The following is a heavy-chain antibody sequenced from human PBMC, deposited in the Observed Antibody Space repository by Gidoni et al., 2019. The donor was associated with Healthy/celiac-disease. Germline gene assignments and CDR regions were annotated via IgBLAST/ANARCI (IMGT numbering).Heavy chain of an antibody. D-gene: IGHD6-19*01. CDR2: IYYSGST. CDR3: ASAVAGTVSY. CDR1: GCSISSSSYS. Sequence: QLQLQESRPGLVKPSLTLSLTCTVSGCSISSSSYSWGWIRQPPGRGLEWSGSIYYSGSTYYNPALKSRVTISVDTSKNQCSLKLSSVTAADTAVYYCASAVAGTVSYWGQGTLVTVSS. V-gene: IGHV4-39*01. J-gene: IGHJ4*02.